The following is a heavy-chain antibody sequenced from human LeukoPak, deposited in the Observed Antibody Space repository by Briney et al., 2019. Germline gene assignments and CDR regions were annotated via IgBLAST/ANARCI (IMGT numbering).Heavy chain of an antibody. V-gene: IGHV3-13*01. Sequence: GGSLRLSRAASGFTFSSYDMHWVRQATGKGLGWVSAIGTAGDTYYPGSVKGRFTISRENAKNSLYLQMNSLRAGDTAVYYCARGLYSSSFDAFDIWGQGTMVTVSS. CDR3: ARGLYSSSFDAFDI. D-gene: IGHD6-13*01. CDR2: IGTAGDT. J-gene: IGHJ3*02. CDR1: GFTFSSYD.